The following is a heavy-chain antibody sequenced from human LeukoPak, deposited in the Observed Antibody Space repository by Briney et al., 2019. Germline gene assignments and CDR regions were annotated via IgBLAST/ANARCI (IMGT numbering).Heavy chain of an antibody. D-gene: IGHD3-3*01. CDR2: INPNSGGT. J-gene: IGHJ4*02. CDR1: GYTFTGYY. V-gene: IGHV1-2*02. CDR3: ARGFQRFSWADY. Sequence: ASVKVSCKASGYTFTGYYMHWVRHAPGQGLEWMGWINPNSGGTNYAQKFQGRVTMTRDTSISTAYMELSRLRSDDTAVYYCARGFQRFSWADYWGQGTLVTVSS.